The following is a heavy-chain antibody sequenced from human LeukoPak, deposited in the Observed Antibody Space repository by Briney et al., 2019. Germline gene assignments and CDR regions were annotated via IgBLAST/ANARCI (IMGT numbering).Heavy chain of an antibody. CDR2: IYTSGST. J-gene: IGHJ3*02. CDR3: ARDMRFLEWFPHNHDAFDI. CDR1: GGSISSSSYY. Sequence: PSETLSLTCTVSGGSISSSSYYWSWIRQPAGKGLEWIGRIYTSGSTNYNPSLKSRVTISVDKSKNQFSLKLSSVTAADTAVYYCARDMRFLEWFPHNHDAFDIWGQGTMVTVSS. D-gene: IGHD3-3*01. V-gene: IGHV4-61*02.